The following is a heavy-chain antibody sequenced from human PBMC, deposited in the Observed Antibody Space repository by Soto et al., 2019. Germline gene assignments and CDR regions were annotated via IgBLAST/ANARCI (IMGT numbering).Heavy chain of an antibody. CDR3: ARRGGYCSGGSCYSAFDI. V-gene: IGHV1-69*12. CDR1: GGTFSSYA. J-gene: IGHJ3*02. CDR2: IIPIFGTA. Sequence: QVQLVQSGAEVKKSGSSVKVSCKASGGTFSSYAISWVRQAPGQGLEWMGGIIPIFGTANYAQKFQGRVTITADEYTSTDYMELSSLRSEDTAVYYCARRGGYCSGGSCYSAFDIWGQGTMVTVSS. D-gene: IGHD2-15*01.